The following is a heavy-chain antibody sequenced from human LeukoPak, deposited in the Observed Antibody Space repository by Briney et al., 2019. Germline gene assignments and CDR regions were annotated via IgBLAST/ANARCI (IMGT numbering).Heavy chain of an antibody. CDR2: ISYDGSNK. J-gene: IGHJ5*02. V-gene: IGHV3-30*04. CDR1: GFTFSSYA. D-gene: IGHD3-10*01. Sequence: PGGSLRLSCAASGFTFSSYAMHWVRQAPGKGLEWVAVISYDGSNKYYADSVKGRFTISRDNSKNTLYLQMNSLRAEDTAVYYCARDGLRRKLLWFGELLGWFDPWGQGTLVTVSS. CDR3: ARDGLRRKLLWFGELLGWFDP.